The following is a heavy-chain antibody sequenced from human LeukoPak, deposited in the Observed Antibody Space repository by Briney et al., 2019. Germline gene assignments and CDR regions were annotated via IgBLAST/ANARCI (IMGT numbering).Heavy chain of an antibody. CDR1: GGSISSSSYY. CDR2: IYTSGRT. D-gene: IGHD3-3*01. CDR3: ASGITIFGVVRGPAY. V-gene: IGHV4-61*02. J-gene: IGHJ4*02. Sequence: PSETLSLTCTVSGGSISSSSYYWSWIRQPAGKGLEWIGRIYTSGRTNYNPSLKSRVTISVDTSKNQFSLKLSSVTAADTAVYYCASGITIFGVVRGPAYWGQGTLVTVSS.